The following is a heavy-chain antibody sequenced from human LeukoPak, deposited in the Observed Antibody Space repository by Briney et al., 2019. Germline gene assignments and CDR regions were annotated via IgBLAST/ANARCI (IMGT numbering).Heavy chain of an antibody. Sequence: GASVKVSCKASGYTFTSYGISWVRQAPGQGLEWTGWISAYNGNTNYAQKLQGRVTMTTDTSTSTAYMELRSLRSDDTAVYYCARDRSEGYDSSGYPFDYWGQGTLVTVSS. CDR2: ISAYNGNT. CDR1: GYTFTSYG. CDR3: ARDRSEGYDSSGYPFDY. D-gene: IGHD3-22*01. J-gene: IGHJ4*02. V-gene: IGHV1-18*01.